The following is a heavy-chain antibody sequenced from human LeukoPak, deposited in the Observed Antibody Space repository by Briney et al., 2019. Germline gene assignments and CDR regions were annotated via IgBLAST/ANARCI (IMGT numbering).Heavy chain of an antibody. CDR2: IHDSGYT. Sequence: SETLSLTCTVSGGSVSSYYWSWIRQPPGKGLDWIGYIHDSGYTKYNPSLKSRVGISIDTSKNQFSLKIDSVTAADAAVYYCANFFISFVVVDIWGQGTMVTVSS. CDR3: ANFFISFVVVDI. J-gene: IGHJ3*02. D-gene: IGHD2-21*01. V-gene: IGHV4-59*08. CDR1: GGSVSSYY.